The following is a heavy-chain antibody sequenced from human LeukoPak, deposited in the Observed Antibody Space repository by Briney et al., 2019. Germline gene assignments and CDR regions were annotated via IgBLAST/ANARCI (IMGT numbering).Heavy chain of an antibody. J-gene: IGHJ6*03. CDR1: GFTVSSNY. V-gene: IGHV3-66*02. Sequence: PGGSLLLSCAASGFTVSSNYMSWVRPAPGKGLEWVSVIYSGGSTYYADSVKGRFTISRDNSKNTLYLQKNSLRAEDTAVYYCARHRLLWFGGPNYMDVWGKGTTVTVSS. CDR2: IYSGGST. CDR3: ARHRLLWFGGPNYMDV. D-gene: IGHD3-10*01.